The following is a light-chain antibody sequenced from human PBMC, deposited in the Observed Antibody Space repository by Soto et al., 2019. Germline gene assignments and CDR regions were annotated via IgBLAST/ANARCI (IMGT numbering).Light chain of an antibody. V-gene: IGLV2-23*01. CDR1: TSDVGGYNL. J-gene: IGLJ1*01. CDR3: CSYASSSDYV. Sequence: QSALTQPASVSGSPGQSITISCSGTTSDVGGYNLVSWYQQHTAKAPKLLIYEGTQRPSGVSSRFSGSKSGNTASLTISGLKAEDEADYYCCSYASSSDYVFGTGTKVTVL. CDR2: EGT.